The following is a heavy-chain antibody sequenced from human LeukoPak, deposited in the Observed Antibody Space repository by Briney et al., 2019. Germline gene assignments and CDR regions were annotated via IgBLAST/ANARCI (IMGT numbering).Heavy chain of an antibody. V-gene: IGHV3-30*19. CDR2: ISYDGSNK. J-gene: IGHJ4*02. D-gene: IGHD3-10*01. CDR1: GFSFTSYG. CDR3: ASDKSWFGESYILY. Sequence: PGGSLRLSCVASGFSFTSYGMNWVRQAPGKGLEWVAVISYDGSNKYYADSVKGRFTISRDNSKNTLYLQMNSLRAEDTAVYYCASDKSWFGESYILYWGQGTLVTVSS.